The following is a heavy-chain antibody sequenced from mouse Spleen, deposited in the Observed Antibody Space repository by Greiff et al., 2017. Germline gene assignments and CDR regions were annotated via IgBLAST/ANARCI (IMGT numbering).Heavy chain of an antibody. Sequence: DVQLQESGAELVRPGASVKLSCTASGFNIKDDYMHWVQQRPEQGLGWIGWIDPENGDTAYASKFQGKATITADTSSNTAYLQLSSLTSEDTAVYYCARVSYYSNYEDAMDYWGQGTSVTVSS. V-gene: IGHV14-4*01. D-gene: IGHD2-5*01. CDR3: ARVSYYSNYEDAMDY. CDR2: IDPENGDT. CDR1: GFNIKDDY. J-gene: IGHJ4*01.